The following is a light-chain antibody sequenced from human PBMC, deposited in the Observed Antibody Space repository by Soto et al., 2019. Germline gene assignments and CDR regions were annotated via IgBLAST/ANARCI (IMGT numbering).Light chain of an antibody. J-gene: IGLJ2*01. V-gene: IGLV1-40*01. CDR2: VNI. CDR1: SSNIGAGYD. Sequence: QSVLTQPPSVSGAPGQTITISCTGDSSNIGAGYDVHWYQQLPGTAPKLLIYVNINRPSGVPDRFSASRSDSSASLAITGLQAEDEADHYCQSYDSSLSVIFGGGTKLTV. CDR3: QSYDSSLSVI.